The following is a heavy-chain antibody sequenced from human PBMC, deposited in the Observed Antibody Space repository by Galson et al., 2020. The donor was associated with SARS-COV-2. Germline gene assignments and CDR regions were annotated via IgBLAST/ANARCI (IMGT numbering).Heavy chain of an antibody. J-gene: IGHJ3*01. Sequence: SGPTLVKPTQTLTLTCTFSGFSLTTAGMSVSWIRQPPGKALEWLALIDWEDDKFYTTSLQTRLSISRDVSKNQVFLTMTNMDPVDTATYFCARVLTHHFDAGTFEVDVVDTFDFWGRGTMVTVPS. V-gene: IGHV2-70*13. D-gene: IGHD2-2*01. CDR3: ARVLTHHFDAGTFEVDVVDTFDF. CDR1: GFSLTTAGMS. CDR2: IDWEDDK.